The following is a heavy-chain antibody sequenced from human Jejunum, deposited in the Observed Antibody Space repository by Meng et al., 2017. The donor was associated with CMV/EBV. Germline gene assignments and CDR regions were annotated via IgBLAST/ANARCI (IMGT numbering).Heavy chain of an antibody. CDR1: GFTFSSYG. CDR2: ISGSGGST. CDR3: ARKAGVNYVQH. J-gene: IGHJ1*01. Sequence: EVQLSESGGALVQPGGSLRLSCAASGFTFSSYGMYWVRQAPGKGLEWVSTISGSGGSTDYADSVKGRFTITRDNSKNTLYLQLNNVRAEDTAVYYCARKAGVNYVQHWGQGTLVTVSS. D-gene: IGHD4-23*01. V-gene: IGHV3-23*01.